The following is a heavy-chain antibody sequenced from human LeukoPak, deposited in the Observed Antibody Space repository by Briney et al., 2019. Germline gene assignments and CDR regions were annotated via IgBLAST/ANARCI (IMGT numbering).Heavy chain of an antibody. Sequence: ASVKVSCKASGYTFTGYYMHWVRQAPGQGLEWMGWINPNSGNTNYAQKLQGRVTMTTDTSTSTAYMELRSLRSDDTAVYYCARDWPHYFDYWGQGTLVTVSS. J-gene: IGHJ4*02. CDR1: GYTFTGYY. CDR2: INPNSGNT. V-gene: IGHV1-18*04. CDR3: ARDWPHYFDY.